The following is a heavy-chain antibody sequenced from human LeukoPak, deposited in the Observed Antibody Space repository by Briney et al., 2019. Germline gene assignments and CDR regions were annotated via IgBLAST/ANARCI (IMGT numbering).Heavy chain of an antibody. V-gene: IGHV4-4*07. D-gene: IGHD3-10*01. CDR1: GGSISSYY. J-gene: IGHJ5*02. CDR3: ASMVRGVTANWFDP. CDR2: IYTSGST. Sequence: SETLSLTCTVSGGSISSYYWSWIRQPAGKGLEWIGRIYTSGSTNYNPSLKSRVTMSVDTSKNQFSLKLSSVTAADTAVYYCASMVRGVTANWFDPWGQGTLVTVSS.